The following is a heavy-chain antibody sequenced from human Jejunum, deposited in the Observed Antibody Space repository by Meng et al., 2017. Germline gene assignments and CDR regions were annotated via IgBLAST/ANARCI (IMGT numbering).Heavy chain of an antibody. J-gene: IGHJ4*02. CDR1: GGTFRRFA. CDR2: IIPYIGRA. V-gene: IGHV1-69*01. CDR3: ARGGVSYQLETRLAY. D-gene: IGHD1-1*01. Sequence: QECLWQVGTVVKKPGSSVKVSCRASGGTFRRFAISWVRQPPGQGLEWMGGIIPYIGRANYAQNFRGRLTITADESTSTAYLEVSSLRSEDTAVYFCARGGVSYQLETRLAYWGQGTLVTVSS.